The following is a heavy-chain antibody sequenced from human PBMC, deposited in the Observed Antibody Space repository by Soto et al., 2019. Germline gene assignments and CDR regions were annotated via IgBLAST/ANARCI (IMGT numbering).Heavy chain of an antibody. V-gene: IGHV1-2*02. J-gene: IGHJ4*02. CDR2: INPNSGGT. Sequence: ASVKVSCKASGYTFTGYYMHWVRQAPGQGLEWMGWINPNSGGTNYAQTFQGRVTMTRDTSISTAYMELSRLRPDDTAVYYCARDVDTAMVEYYCDYWGQGTLVTVSS. CDR1: GYTFTGYY. D-gene: IGHD5-18*01. CDR3: ARDVDTAMVEYYCDY.